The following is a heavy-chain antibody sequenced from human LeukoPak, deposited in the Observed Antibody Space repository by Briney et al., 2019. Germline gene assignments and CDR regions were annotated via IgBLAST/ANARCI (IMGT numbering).Heavy chain of an antibody. Sequence: GSSVKVSCKASGGTFSSNAISWVRQAPGQGLEWMGGIIPIFGTANYAQKFQGRVTITADESTSTAYMELSSLRSEDTAVYYCARSIFGVVIFVYYYYMDVWGKGTTVTVSS. CDR1: GGTFSSNA. J-gene: IGHJ6*03. V-gene: IGHV1-69*01. D-gene: IGHD3-3*01. CDR2: IIPIFGTA. CDR3: ARSIFGVVIFVYYYYMDV.